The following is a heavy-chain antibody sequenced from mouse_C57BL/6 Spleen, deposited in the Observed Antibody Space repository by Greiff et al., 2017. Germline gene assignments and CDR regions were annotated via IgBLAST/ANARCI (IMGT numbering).Heavy chain of an antibody. V-gene: IGHV2-2*01. Sequence: QVQLKESGPGLVQPSQSLSITCTVSGFSLTSYGVHWVRQSPGKGLEWLGVIWSGGSTDYNAAFISRLSISKDNSKSQVFFKRNSLQADDTAIYYCARVTTVVGGYGYFDVWGTGTTVTVSS. CDR3: ARVTTVVGGYGYFDV. J-gene: IGHJ1*03. CDR2: IWSGGST. CDR1: GFSLTSYG. D-gene: IGHD1-1*01.